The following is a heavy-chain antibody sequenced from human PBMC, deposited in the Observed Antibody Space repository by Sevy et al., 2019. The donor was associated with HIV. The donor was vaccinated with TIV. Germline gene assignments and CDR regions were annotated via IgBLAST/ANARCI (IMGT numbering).Heavy chain of an antibody. CDR3: ARVGYCSSTSCYAGWFDP. V-gene: IGHV1-18*01. Sequence: ASVKVSCKASGYTFTSYGISWVRQAPGQGLEWMGWISAYKGNTNYAQKLQGRVTMTTDTSTSTAYMELRSLRSDDTAVYYCARVGYCSSTSCYAGWFDPWGQGTLVTVSS. CDR1: GYTFTSYG. D-gene: IGHD2-2*01. CDR2: ISAYKGNT. J-gene: IGHJ5*02.